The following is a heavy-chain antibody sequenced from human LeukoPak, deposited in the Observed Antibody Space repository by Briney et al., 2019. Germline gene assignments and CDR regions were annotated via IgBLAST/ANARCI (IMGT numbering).Heavy chain of an antibody. V-gene: IGHV3-21*01. CDR2: ISSSSSYI. CDR1: GFTFSSYS. J-gene: IGHJ4*02. D-gene: IGHD3-10*01. Sequence: GGSLRLSCAASGFTFSSYSMNWVRQAPGKGLEWVSSISSSSSYIYYADSVKGRFTISRDNAKNSLYLQMNSLRAEDTAAYYCARDYGSGSYRSYLDYWGQGTLVTVSS. CDR3: ARDYGSGSYRSYLDY.